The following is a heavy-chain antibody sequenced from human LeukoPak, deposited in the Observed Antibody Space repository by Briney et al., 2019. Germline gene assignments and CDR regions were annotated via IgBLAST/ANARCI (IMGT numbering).Heavy chain of an antibody. D-gene: IGHD6-13*01. J-gene: IGHJ4*02. CDR3: AKDLAAAGLR. CDR1: GFTFSSYG. V-gene: IGHV3-30*18. Sequence: GGSLTLSCAASGFTFSSYGMHWVRQAPGKGLEWVAVISYDGSNKYYADSVKGRFTISRDNSKNTLYLQMNSLRAEDTAVYYCAKDLAAAGLRWGQGTLVTVSS. CDR2: ISYDGSNK.